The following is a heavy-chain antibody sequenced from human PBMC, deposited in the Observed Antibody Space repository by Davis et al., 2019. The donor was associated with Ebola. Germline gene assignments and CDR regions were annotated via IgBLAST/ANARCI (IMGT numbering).Heavy chain of an antibody. CDR3: ARDEDYCSSTSCYNYYGMDV. CDR1: GFTFSSYA. D-gene: IGHD2-2*02. V-gene: IGHV3-30-3*01. Sequence: PGGSLRLSCAASGFTFSSYAMHWVRQAPGKGLEWVAVISYDGSNKYYADSVKGRFTISRDNSKNTLYLQMNSLRAENTAVYYCARDEDYCSSTSCYNYYGMDVWGQGTTVTVSS. CDR2: ISYDGSNK. J-gene: IGHJ6*02.